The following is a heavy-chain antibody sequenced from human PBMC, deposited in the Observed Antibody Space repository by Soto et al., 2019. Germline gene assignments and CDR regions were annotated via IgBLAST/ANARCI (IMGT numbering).Heavy chain of an antibody. Sequence: GASVKVSCKASGYTFTSYGISWVRQAPGQGLEWMGWISAYNGNTNYAQKLQGRVTMTTDTSTSTAYMELRSLRSDDTAVYYCARAPGYCSGGSCDYWYFDPWGRGTLVTVSS. CDR1: GYTFTSYG. D-gene: IGHD2-15*01. V-gene: IGHV1-18*01. CDR3: ARAPGYCSGGSCDYWYFDP. J-gene: IGHJ2*01. CDR2: ISAYNGNT.